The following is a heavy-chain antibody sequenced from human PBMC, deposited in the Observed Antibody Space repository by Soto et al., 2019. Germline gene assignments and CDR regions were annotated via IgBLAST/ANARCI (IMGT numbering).Heavy chain of an antibody. CDR3: ARRWGYTFDY. CDR2: IYYSGST. V-gene: IGHV4-59*08. CDR1: GGSISSYY. D-gene: IGHD5-12*01. Sequence: QVQLQESGPGLVKPSETLSLTCTVSGGSISSYYWSWIRQPPGKGLEWIGYIYYSGSTNYNPSLXSXVXIAXDTAKNQFSLKLSSVTAADTAVYYCARRWGYTFDYWGQGTLVTVSS. J-gene: IGHJ4*02.